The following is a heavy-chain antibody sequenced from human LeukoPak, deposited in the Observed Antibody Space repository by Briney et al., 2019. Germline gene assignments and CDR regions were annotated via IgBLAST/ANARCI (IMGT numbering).Heavy chain of an antibody. V-gene: IGHV4-34*12. D-gene: IGHD1-26*01. CDR2: IIHSGIA. Sequence: SETLSLTCAVYVGSFSDYSWSWIRQPPGKGLEWIGEIIHSGIANYNPSLKGRVTLSVDPSKKQFSLEVDYVAAAGPAVYYCGRVGFDLWGRGTLVTVSS. J-gene: IGHJ2*01. CDR1: VGSFSDYS. CDR3: GRVGFDL.